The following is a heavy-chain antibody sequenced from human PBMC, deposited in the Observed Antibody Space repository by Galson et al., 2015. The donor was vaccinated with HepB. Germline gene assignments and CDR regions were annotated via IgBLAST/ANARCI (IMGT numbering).Heavy chain of an antibody. CDR2: TYSRNKWYS. D-gene: IGHD1-1*01. J-gene: IGHJ5*02. V-gene: IGHV6-1*01. CDR3: ARGRLAREVSLCDP. CDR1: GDSVSRNTAS. Sequence: CAISGDSVSRNTASWNWLRQSPSRGLEWLGRTYSRNKWYSDSAVSVRSRITVNADTSKNQFSLQLNSVTPEDTAVYYCARGRLAREVSLCDPWGQGSLVIVSS.